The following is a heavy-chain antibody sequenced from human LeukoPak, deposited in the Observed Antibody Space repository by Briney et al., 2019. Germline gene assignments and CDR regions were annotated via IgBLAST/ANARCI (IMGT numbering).Heavy chain of an antibody. J-gene: IGHJ4*02. D-gene: IGHD2-15*01. CDR1: GFTDSSHH. CDR2: IYSGGST. CDR3: ARDMVGYFDY. Sequence: GGSLTLSCSPSGFTDSSHHMRWVGAARGKGLEWVSVIYSGGSTYYADSVKGRFTISRDNSKNPLYLQMNSMTAEDTAVYYCARDMVGYFDYWGQGTLVTVSS. V-gene: IGHV3-53*01.